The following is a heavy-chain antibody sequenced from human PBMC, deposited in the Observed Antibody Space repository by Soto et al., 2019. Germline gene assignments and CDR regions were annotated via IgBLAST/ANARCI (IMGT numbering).Heavy chain of an antibody. CDR1: GGTFSSYS. CDR3: ARDGGRHSGGIDY. D-gene: IGHD1-26*01. Sequence: QVQLVQSGAEVKKPGSSVKVSCKASGGTFSSYSINWVRQAPGQGLEWMGEIIPIFGTANYAQKIQGRVTVTAGDSTSTAYVELTSLRSEDTAVYYCARDGGRHSGGIDYWGQGTLVTVSS. J-gene: IGHJ4*02. V-gene: IGHV1-69*01. CDR2: IIPIFGTA.